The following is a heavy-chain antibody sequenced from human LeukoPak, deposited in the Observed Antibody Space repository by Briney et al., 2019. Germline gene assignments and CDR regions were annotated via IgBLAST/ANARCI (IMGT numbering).Heavy chain of an antibody. V-gene: IGHV1-2*02. CDR2: INPNTCGT. CDR3: ASFDSKDY. J-gene: IGHJ4*02. CDR1: AYTSNGYY. Sequence: ASVKVSCRDSAYTSNGYYIHWVRQAPGQGLEEMGWINPNTCGTNYGQKFQGRVTMTRDPSISTAYMELSSLRSDDTAVYYCASFDSKDYWRQGTLVTVSS. D-gene: IGHD3-9*01.